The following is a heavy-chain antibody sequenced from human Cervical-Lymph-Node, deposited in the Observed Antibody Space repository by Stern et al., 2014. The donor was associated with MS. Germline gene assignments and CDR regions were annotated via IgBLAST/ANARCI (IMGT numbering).Heavy chain of an antibody. CDR2: IYYSGAP. J-gene: IGHJ3*01. D-gene: IGHD3/OR15-3a*01. V-gene: IGHV4-39*01. CDR1: GGSVSSNRYY. CDR3: GRAGLDDTFDV. Sequence: QVQLQESGPGLVKPSETLSLTCSISGGSVSSNRYYWGWIRQPPGKGLEWIGIIYYSGAPFYNQCLKSRVSTSMDNFKTQFSLSLSSVTAADTAVYYCGRAGLDDTFDVWGQGTMVTVSS.